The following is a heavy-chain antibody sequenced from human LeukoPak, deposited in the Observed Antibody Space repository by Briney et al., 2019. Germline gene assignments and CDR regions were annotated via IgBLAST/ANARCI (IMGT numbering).Heavy chain of an antibody. CDR2: IIPIFGTA. CDR3: ARSYSSGWYGRPGDYYYGMDV. D-gene: IGHD6-19*01. V-gene: IGHV1-69*01. CDR1: GGTFSSYA. Sequence: SVKVSCKASGGTFSSYAISWVRQAPGQGLEWMGGIIPIFGTANYAQKFQGRVTITADESTSTAYMELSSLRSEDTAVYHCARSYSSGWYGRPGDYYYGMDVWGQGTTVTVSS. J-gene: IGHJ6*02.